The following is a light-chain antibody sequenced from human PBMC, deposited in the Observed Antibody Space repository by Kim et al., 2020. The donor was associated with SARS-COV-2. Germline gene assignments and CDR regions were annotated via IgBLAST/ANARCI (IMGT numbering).Light chain of an antibody. Sequence: QLVLTQSPSASASLGASVKLTCTLSSGYSNYAIAWHQQQPEKGPRYLMKVNSDGSHTKGDGIPDRFSGSTSGAEHYLTISTLQSEDEADYYCQTWDSGIVMFGGGTQLTVL. CDR3: QTWDSGIVM. J-gene: IGLJ3*02. V-gene: IGLV4-69*01. CDR2: VNSDGSH. CDR1: SGYSNYA.